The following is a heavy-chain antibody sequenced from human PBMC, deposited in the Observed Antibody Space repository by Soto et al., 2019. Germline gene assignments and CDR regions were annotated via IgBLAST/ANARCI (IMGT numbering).Heavy chain of an antibody. CDR1: GGSIRTYY. Sequence: SETLSLTCSVSGGSIRTYYWSWILQSPWKTMEWIGNTYYGGSTNYNPSLESRATISVDMSKNQFSLKLTSVTAADTAVYSCARSGRYYGSGSYPPFDYWGQGILVTVSS. CDR2: TYYGGST. CDR3: ARSGRYYGSGSYPPFDY. D-gene: IGHD3-10*01. J-gene: IGHJ4*02. V-gene: IGHV4-59*01.